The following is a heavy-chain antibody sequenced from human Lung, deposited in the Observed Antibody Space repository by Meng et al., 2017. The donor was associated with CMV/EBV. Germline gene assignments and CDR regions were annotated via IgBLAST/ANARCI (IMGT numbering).Heavy chain of an antibody. D-gene: IGHD6-13*01. J-gene: IGHJ4*02. V-gene: IGHV3-72*01. CDR1: GFAFTDYY. CDR2: SREKTSGYST. Sequence: GGSLRLXCAASGFAFTDYYMDWFRQAPGRGLEWVARSREKTSGYSTEYAASVKGRFTISREESSNSLYLHMNSLKIEDTAVYYCVKDSRTTRDFDYWGQGTLVTFSS. CDR3: VKDSRTTRDFDY.